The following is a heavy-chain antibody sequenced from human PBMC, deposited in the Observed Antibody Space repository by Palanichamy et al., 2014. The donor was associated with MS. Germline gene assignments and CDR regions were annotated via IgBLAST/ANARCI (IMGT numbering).Heavy chain of an antibody. J-gene: IGHJ4*02. CDR2: ISSSSSYI. CDR3: ARDLDSGSYPSDY. D-gene: IGHD1-26*01. CDR1: GFTFSSYS. V-gene: IGHV3-21*01. Sequence: EVQLVESGGGLVKPGGSLRLSCAASGFTFSSYSMNWVRQAPGKGLEWVSSISSSSSYIYYADSVKGRFTISRDNAKNSLYLQMNSLRAEDTAVYYCARDLDSGSYPSDYWGQGTLVTVSS.